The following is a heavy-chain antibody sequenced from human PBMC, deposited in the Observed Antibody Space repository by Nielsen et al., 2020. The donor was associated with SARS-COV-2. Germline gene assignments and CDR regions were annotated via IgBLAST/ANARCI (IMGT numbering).Heavy chain of an antibody. D-gene: IGHD3-22*01. V-gene: IGHV3-74*01. J-gene: IGHJ4*02. CDR1: GFIFDDFG. CDR3: VRVRDDGYYYDTGPFDN. Sequence: GESLKISCAASGFIFDDFGMSWVRQVPGKGLAWVSRISSDGTKTTYADSVKGRFTISKDNTRNTLYLQMNSLRAEDTAVYYCVRVRDDGYYYDTGPFDNWGQGSLVTVSS. CDR2: ISSDGTKT.